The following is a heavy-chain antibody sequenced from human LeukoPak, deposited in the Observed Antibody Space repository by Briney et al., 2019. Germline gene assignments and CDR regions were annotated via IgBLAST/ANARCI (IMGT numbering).Heavy chain of an antibody. D-gene: IGHD3-22*01. V-gene: IGHV3-30*02. CDR3: AKDMPYYYDSSGYYSY. CDR2: IRYDGSNK. Sequence: GGSLRLSCAASGFTFSSYGMHWVRQAPGKGLEWVAFIRYDGSNKYYADSVKGRFTISRDNSKNTLYLQMNSLRAEDTAVYYCAKDMPYYYDSSGYYSYWGQGTLVTVSS. J-gene: IGHJ4*02. CDR1: GFTFSSYG.